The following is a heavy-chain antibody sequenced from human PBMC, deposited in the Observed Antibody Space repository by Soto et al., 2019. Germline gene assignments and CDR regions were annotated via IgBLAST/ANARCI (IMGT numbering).Heavy chain of an antibody. CDR3: ARSGGEYYFDY. V-gene: IGHV3-48*03. Sequence: PGGSLRLSCAASGFTFSSYEMNWVRQAPGKGLEWVSYISSSGSTIYYADSVKGRFTISRDNAKNSLYLQMNSLRAEDTAVYYCARSGGEYYFDYWGQGILVTVSS. D-gene: IGHD2-15*01. CDR1: GFTFSSYE. J-gene: IGHJ4*02. CDR2: ISSSGSTI.